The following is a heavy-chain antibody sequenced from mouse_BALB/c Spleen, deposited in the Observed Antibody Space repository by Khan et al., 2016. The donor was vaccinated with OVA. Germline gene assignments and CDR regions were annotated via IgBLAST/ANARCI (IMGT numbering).Heavy chain of an antibody. CDR2: ISYSGST. CDR1: GYSITSGYG. V-gene: IGHV3-2*02. D-gene: IGHD1-2*01. CDR3: ARTARIKY. J-gene: IGHJ2*01. Sequence: EVQLQESGPGLVKPSQSLSLTCTVTGYSITSGYGWNWIRQFPGNKLEWMGYISYSGSTNYNPSLKSRIPITRDTSKNQFFLQLNAVTTEDTATYYCARTARIKYWGQGTTLTVSS.